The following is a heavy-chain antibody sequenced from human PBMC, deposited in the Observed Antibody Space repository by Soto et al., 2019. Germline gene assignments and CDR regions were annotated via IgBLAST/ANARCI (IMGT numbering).Heavy chain of an antibody. CDR3: AHRGGAAVGLYYFDC. Sequence: GPTLVNPTQTLTMTCTFSGFSLSTTGVGVSWIRQPPGKALEWLALIYWHDDKRYSPSLKSRLTSTKDTSKNQVVLTMTNMDPVDTATYYCAHRGGAAVGLYYFDCWGQGALVTFSS. D-gene: IGHD6-13*01. V-gene: IGHV2-5*01. CDR1: GFSLSTTGVG. CDR2: IYWHDDK. J-gene: IGHJ4*02.